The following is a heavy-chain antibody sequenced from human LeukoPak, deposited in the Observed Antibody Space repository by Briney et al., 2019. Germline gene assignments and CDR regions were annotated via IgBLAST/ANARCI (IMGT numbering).Heavy chain of an antibody. D-gene: IGHD3-22*01. Sequence: SQTLSLTCTVSGGSISSGSYYWRWIRQPAGKGLEWIGRIYTSGSTNYNPSLKSRVTISVDTSKNQFSLKLSSVTAADTAVYYCARVVEDYYDSSGCYYYFDYWGQGTLVTVSS. CDR3: ARVVEDYYDSSGCYYYFDY. CDR1: GGSISSGSYY. J-gene: IGHJ4*02. CDR2: IYTSGST. V-gene: IGHV4-61*02.